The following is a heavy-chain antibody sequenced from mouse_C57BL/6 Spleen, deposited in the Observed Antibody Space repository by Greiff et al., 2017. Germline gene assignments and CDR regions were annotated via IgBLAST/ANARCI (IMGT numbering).Heavy chain of an antibody. D-gene: IGHD1-1*01. J-gene: IGHJ4*01. CDR2: IYPRDGST. V-gene: IGHV1-85*01. CDR1: GYTFTSYD. Sequence: VQLEESGPELVKPGASVKLSCKASGYTFTSYDINWVKQRHGQGLEWIGWIYPRDGSTKYNEKFKGKATLTVDTSSSTAYMELHSRTSEDSAVYYCARWYYGSTYYYAMDYWGQGTSVTVSS. CDR3: ARWYYGSTYYYAMDY.